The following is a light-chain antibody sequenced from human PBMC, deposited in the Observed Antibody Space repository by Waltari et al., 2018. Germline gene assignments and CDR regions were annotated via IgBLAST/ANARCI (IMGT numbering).Light chain of an antibody. Sequence: QSALTQPPSASGSPGQSVTISCIGTSSDVGGYNYVSWYQHHPGKAPKLMIYEVSKRPSGVPDRFSGSKSGNTASLTVSGLQTEDEADYYCSSYAGNHVVFGGGTKLTVL. CDR3: SSYAGNHVV. CDR1: SSDVGGYNY. J-gene: IGLJ2*01. V-gene: IGLV2-8*01. CDR2: EVS.